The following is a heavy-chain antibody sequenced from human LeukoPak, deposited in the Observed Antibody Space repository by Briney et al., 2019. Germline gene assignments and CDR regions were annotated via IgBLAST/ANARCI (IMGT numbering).Heavy chain of an antibody. Sequence: SETLSLACTVSGGSISSSSYYWSWIRQPPGKGLEWIGEINHSGSTNYNPSLKSRVTISVDTSKNQFSLKLSSVTAADTAVYYCAKLDIVVVPAAIREDYNWFDPWGQGTLVTVSS. CDR2: INHSGST. J-gene: IGHJ5*02. CDR1: GGSISSSSYY. CDR3: AKLDIVVVPAAIREDYNWFDP. D-gene: IGHD2-2*02. V-gene: IGHV4-39*07.